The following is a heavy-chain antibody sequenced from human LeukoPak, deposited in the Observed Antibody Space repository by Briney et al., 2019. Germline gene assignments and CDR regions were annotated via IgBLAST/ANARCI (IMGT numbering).Heavy chain of an antibody. CDR2: TRDKANSYTT. Sequence: SGGSLRLPCAASGFTFSDYYMDWVRQAPGKGLEWVGRTRDKANSYTTQYAASVKGRFTVSRGYSENSLYLQMSSLKTEDTAVYYCARASDYDQRSFDYWGQGTLVTVSS. V-gene: IGHV3-72*01. CDR3: ARASDYDQRSFDY. CDR1: GFTFSDYY. D-gene: IGHD3-22*01. J-gene: IGHJ4*02.